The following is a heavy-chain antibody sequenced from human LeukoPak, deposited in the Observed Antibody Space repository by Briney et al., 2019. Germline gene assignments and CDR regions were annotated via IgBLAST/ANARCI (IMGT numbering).Heavy chain of an antibody. CDR1: GFTFSSYA. D-gene: IGHD6-19*01. CDR3: ARDRSSGWHGGYFQH. J-gene: IGHJ1*01. Sequence: PGGSLRLSCAASGFTFSSYAMHWVRQAPGKGLEWVAVISYDGSNKYYADSVKGRFTISRDNSKNTLYLQMNSLRAEDTAVYYCARDRSSGWHGGYFQHWGQGTLVTVSS. V-gene: IGHV3-30*04. CDR2: ISYDGSNK.